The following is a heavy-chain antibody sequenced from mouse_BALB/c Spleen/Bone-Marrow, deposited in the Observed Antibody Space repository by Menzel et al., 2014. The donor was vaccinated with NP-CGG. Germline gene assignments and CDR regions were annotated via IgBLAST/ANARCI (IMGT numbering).Heavy chain of an antibody. CDR2: ISSGGSYT. V-gene: IGHV5-9-3*01. J-gene: IGHJ2*01. D-gene: IGHD1-1*01. CDR3: ARHYYGSSYYFDY. Sequence: EVQLQEPGGGLVKPGGSLKLSCAASGFTFSSYAMSWVRQTPEKRLEWVATISSGGSYTYYPDSVKGRFTISRDNAKNTLYLQMSSLRSEDTAMYYCARHYYGSSYYFDYWGQGTTLTVSS. CDR1: GFTFSSYA.